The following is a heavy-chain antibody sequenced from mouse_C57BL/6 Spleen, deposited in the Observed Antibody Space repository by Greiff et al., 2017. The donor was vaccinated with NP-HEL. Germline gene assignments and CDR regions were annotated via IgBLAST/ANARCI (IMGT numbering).Heavy chain of an antibody. D-gene: IGHD2-4*01. CDR3: VRDLDYGGPFAY. CDR2: IRSKSSNYAT. J-gene: IGHJ3*01. Sequence: EVQRVESGGGLVQPKGSLKLSCAASGFTFNTYAMHWVRQAPGKGLEWVARIRSKSSNYATYYADSVKDRFTISRDDSQSMLYLQMNNLKTEDTAMYYCVRDLDYGGPFAYWGQGTLVTVSA. CDR1: GFTFNTYA. V-gene: IGHV10-3*01.